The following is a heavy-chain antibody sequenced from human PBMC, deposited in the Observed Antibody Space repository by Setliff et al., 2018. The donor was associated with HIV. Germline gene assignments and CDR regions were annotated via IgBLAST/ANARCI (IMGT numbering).Heavy chain of an antibody. D-gene: IGHD7-27*01. Sequence: GGSLRLSCAASGFTFSSYAMHWVRQAPGKGLEWVSLISYDGSKKYYADSVKGRFSISRDNPKNTVYLQMNSLRPEDTALYYCAKIPHTGDSAFDVWGQGTMVTVSS. CDR2: ISYDGSKK. J-gene: IGHJ3*01. V-gene: IGHV3-30*18. CDR3: AKIPHTGDSAFDV. CDR1: GFTFSSYA.